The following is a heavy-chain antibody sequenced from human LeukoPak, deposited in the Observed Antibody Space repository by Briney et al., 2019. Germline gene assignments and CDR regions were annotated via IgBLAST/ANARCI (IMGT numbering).Heavy chain of an antibody. J-gene: IGHJ4*02. Sequence: SVKVSCKASGGTFSSYAISWVRQAPGQGLEWMGRIIPIFGTANYAQKFQGRVTITTDESTGTAYMELSSLRSEDTAVYYCARGRYYGSGSYIYWGQGTLVTVSS. CDR2: IIPIFGTA. CDR1: GGTFSSYA. CDR3: ARGRYYGSGSYIY. V-gene: IGHV1-69*05. D-gene: IGHD3-10*01.